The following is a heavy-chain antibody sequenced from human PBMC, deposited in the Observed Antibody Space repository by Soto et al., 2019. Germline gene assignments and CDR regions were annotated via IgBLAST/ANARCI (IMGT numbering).Heavy chain of an antibody. D-gene: IGHD6-19*01. J-gene: IGHJ6*02. CDR3: ARDGAHSSGWFYYYGMDV. CDR1: GGSISSSNW. V-gene: IGHV4-4*02. Sequence: SETLSLTCAVSGGSISSSNWWSWVRQPPGKGLEWIGEIYHSGSTNYNPSLKSRVTISVDKSKNQFSLKLSSVTAADTAVYYCARDGAHSSGWFYYYGMDVWGQGTTVTVSS. CDR2: IYHSGST.